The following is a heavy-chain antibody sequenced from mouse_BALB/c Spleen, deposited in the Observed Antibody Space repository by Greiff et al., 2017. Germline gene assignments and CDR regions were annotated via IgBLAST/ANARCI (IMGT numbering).Heavy chain of an antibody. J-gene: IGHJ3*01. D-gene: IGHD2-3*01. CDR1: GFTFSSYA. CDR2: ISSGGSYT. Sequence: EVQLVESGGGLVKPGGSLKLSCAASGFTFSSYAMSWVRQTPEKRLEWVATISSGGSYTYYPDSVKGRFTISRDNAKNTLYLQMSSLRSEDTAMYYCARHDGYYEGFAYWGQGTLVTVSA. V-gene: IGHV5-9-3*01. CDR3: ARHDGYYEGFAY.